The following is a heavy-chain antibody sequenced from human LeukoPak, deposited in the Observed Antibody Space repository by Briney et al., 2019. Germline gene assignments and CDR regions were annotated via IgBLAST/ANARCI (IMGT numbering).Heavy chain of an antibody. Sequence: PGGSLRLSCAASGFTFSSYSMNWVRQAPGKGLEWVSSISSSSSYIYYADSVKGRFTISRDNAKNSLYLQMNSLRAEDTAVYYCARDYDSSGMGWHDNAFDIWGQGTMVTVSS. CDR1: GFTFSSYS. J-gene: IGHJ3*02. V-gene: IGHV3-21*01. CDR2: ISSSSSYI. D-gene: IGHD3-22*01. CDR3: ARDYDSSGMGWHDNAFDI.